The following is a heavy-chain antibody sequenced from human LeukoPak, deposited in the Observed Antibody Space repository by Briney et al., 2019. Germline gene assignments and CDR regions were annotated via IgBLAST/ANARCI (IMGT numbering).Heavy chain of an antibody. J-gene: IGHJ6*03. Sequence: SETLSLTCTVSGGSISSYYWSWIRQPAGKGLEWIGRIYTSGSTNYNPSLKSRVTISVDKSKNQFSLKLSSVTAADTAVYYCARDSGWYAGYYYYMDVWGKGTTVTVSS. CDR1: GGSISSYY. CDR2: IYTSGST. D-gene: IGHD6-19*01. V-gene: IGHV4-4*07. CDR3: ARDSGWYAGYYYYMDV.